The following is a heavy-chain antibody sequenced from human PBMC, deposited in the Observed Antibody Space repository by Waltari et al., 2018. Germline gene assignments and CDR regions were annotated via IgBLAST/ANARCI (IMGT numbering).Heavy chain of an antibody. J-gene: IGHJ4*02. V-gene: IGHV3-30*18. Sequence: QVQLVESGGGVVQPGRSLRLSCAASGFTFRSFGLHWVRQAPGKGLEWVAVISYDGNNKYYADSVKGRFTISRDNSKNTLYLQMNSLRAEDTAVSYCAKGDGYNSYFDYWGQGTLVTVSS. CDR3: AKGDGYNSYFDY. CDR2: ISYDGNNK. D-gene: IGHD5-12*01. CDR1: GFTFRSFG.